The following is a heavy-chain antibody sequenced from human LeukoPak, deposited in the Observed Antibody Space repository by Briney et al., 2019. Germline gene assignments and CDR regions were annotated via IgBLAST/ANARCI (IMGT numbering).Heavy chain of an antibody. CDR1: GGSLRDYY. J-gene: IGHJ4*02. CDR3: ARGDYSVYTFDY. Sequence: PSETLSLTCGVSGGSLRDYYWSWIRQPPGKGLEWIGEMNHSGDSNYNPSPKSRVTISVDTSKNQFSLRLTSVTAADTAVYYCARGDYSVYTFDYWGQGTLVTVSS. CDR2: MNHSGDS. V-gene: IGHV4-34*01. D-gene: IGHD4-17*01.